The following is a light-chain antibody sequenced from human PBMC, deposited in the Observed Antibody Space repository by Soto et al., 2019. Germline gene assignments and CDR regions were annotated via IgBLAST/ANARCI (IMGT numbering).Light chain of an antibody. CDR1: SSDVGGYNY. CDR3: CSYVGATTYV. Sequence: HSALTQPASVSGSPGQSITISCTGTSSDVGGYNYVCWYQLHPGRAPKLMIYEVSNRPSGVSNRFSGSKSGNTASLTISGLQAEDEADYYCCSYVGATTYVFGTGTKVTVL. V-gene: IGLV2-14*01. CDR2: EVS. J-gene: IGLJ1*01.